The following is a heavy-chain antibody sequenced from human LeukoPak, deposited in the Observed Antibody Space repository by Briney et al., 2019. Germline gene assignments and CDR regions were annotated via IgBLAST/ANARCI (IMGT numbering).Heavy chain of an antibody. CDR1: GFTFSRYW. CDR3: AVSGDGHNYFDY. D-gene: IGHD5-24*01. J-gene: IGHJ4*02. CDR2: INSDASST. V-gene: IGHV3-74*01. Sequence: PGGSLRLSCAASGFTFSRYWMHWVRQAPGKGLVWVSRINSDASSTSYADSVKGRFTISRDNAKSTLYLQMNSLRAEDTAAYYCAVSGDGHNYFDYWGQGTLVTVSS.